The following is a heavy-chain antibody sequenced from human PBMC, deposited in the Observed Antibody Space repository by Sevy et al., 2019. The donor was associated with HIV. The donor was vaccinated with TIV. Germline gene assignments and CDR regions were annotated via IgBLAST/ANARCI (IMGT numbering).Heavy chain of an antibody. J-gene: IGHJ1*01. CDR1: GLTFSSYW. CDR3: TSILPAGVPAEYFQH. D-gene: IGHD2-2*01. Sequence: GGSLRLSCAASGLTFSSYWMTWVRQAPGKGLEWVANINQGGSQEYYVDSVKGRFTISRDNAKNSLYLQMNSLRAEDTAVYYGTSILPAGVPAEYFQHWGQGTLVTVSS. CDR2: INQGGSQE. V-gene: IGHV3-7*01.